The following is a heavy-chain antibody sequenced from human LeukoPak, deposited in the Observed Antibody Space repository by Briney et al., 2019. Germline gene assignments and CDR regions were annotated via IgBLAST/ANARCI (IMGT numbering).Heavy chain of an antibody. CDR3: AKPHYYDSSWYDY. CDR2: ISGSGGST. Sequence: GGTLRLSCAASGLTFSSYGMSWVRQAPGKGLEWVSAISGSGGSTYYADSVKGRFTISRDNSKNTLYLQMNSLRAEDTAVYYCAKPHYYDSSWYDYWGQGTLVTVSS. J-gene: IGHJ4*02. D-gene: IGHD3-22*01. CDR1: GLTFSSYG. V-gene: IGHV3-23*01.